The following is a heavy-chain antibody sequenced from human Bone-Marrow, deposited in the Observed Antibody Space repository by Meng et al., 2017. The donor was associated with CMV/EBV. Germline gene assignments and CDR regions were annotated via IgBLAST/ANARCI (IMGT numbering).Heavy chain of an antibody. CDR1: GFTFSRYE. D-gene: IGHD6-19*01. V-gene: IGHV3-48*03. CDR2: ISDSGRIM. CDR3: ARDNSAVASDY. J-gene: IGHJ4*02. Sequence: GGSLRLSCAASGFTFSRYEMNWVRQAPGKGLEWVSYISDSGRIMYADSVKGRFTISRDNARNSLFLQMNSLRVEDTAVYYCARDNSAVASDYWVQGTLVTVSS.